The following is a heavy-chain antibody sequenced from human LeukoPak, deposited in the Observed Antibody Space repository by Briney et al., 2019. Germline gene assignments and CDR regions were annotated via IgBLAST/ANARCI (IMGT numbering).Heavy chain of an antibody. Sequence: SGTLSLTCTVSGGSISSSYWTWIRQPPGKGLEWIGYIYTSGSTDYNPSLKSRVIISVDTSKNQFSLKLTSVTAADTAMYYCARQIAAPGNYYYYMDVWGKGTTVTVSS. CDR3: ARQIAAPGNYYYYMDV. J-gene: IGHJ6*03. V-gene: IGHV4-4*09. CDR1: GGSISSSY. CDR2: IYTSGST. D-gene: IGHD6-13*01.